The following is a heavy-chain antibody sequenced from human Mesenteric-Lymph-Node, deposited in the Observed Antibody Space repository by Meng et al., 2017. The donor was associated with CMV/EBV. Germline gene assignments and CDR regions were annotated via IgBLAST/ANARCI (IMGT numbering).Heavy chain of an antibody. V-gene: IGHV4-59*01. CDR1: GGSISSYY. CDR3: VCQTSYGDYADY. Sequence: GSLRLSCTVSGGSISSYYWSWIRQPPGKGLEWIGYIYYSGGTNYNPSLKSRVTISVDTSKNQFSLKLSSVTAADTAVYYCVCQTSYGDYADYWGQGTLVTVSS. J-gene: IGHJ4*02. D-gene: IGHD4-17*01. CDR2: IYYSGGT.